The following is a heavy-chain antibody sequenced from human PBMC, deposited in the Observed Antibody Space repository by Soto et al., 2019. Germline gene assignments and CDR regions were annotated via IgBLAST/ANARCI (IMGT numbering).Heavy chain of an antibody. CDR3: ASGRYGDY. CDR1: GYTFTSYG. Sequence: QVHLVQSGAEVKKPGASVKVSCKASGYTFTSYGITWVRQAPGQGLEWMGWISAHNGNTDYAQKPQGRVIVTRDTSTSAAYMELRSLRSDDTAVYYCASGRYGDYWGQGALVTVSS. J-gene: IGHJ4*02. CDR2: ISAHNGNT. D-gene: IGHD1-26*01. V-gene: IGHV1-18*01.